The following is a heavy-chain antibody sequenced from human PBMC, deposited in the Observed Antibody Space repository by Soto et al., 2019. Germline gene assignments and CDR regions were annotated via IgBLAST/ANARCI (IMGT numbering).Heavy chain of an antibody. CDR1: GFTFSGAW. CDR3: TADVPGVGVGEFDY. J-gene: IGHJ4*02. Sequence: EVQLVESGGGFVKPGGSLRLSCAASGFTFSGAWMSWVRQAPGKGLEWAGRIKSGGTTDYAAPVRDRFTISRDDSKNTVYLEMNNLKTEDTAVYHCTADVPGVGVGEFDYWGQGTLVTVSS. D-gene: IGHD6-19*01. CDR2: IKSGGTT. V-gene: IGHV3-15*01.